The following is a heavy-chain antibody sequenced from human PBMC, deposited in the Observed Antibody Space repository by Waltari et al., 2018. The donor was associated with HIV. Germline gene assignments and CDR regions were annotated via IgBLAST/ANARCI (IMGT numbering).Heavy chain of an antibody. CDR3: ARGSRFDP. CDR1: GFTVSDYR. V-gene: IGHV3-21*01. Sequence: EVQLVESGGGLVKPGESLRLSCAASGFTVSDYRMNWVRQAPGKGLEWVSSISSSSSYIYYADSVKGRFTISSDNAKNSLYLQMNSLRADDTAVYYCARGSRFDPWGQGTLVTVSS. CDR2: ISSSSSYI. J-gene: IGHJ5*02.